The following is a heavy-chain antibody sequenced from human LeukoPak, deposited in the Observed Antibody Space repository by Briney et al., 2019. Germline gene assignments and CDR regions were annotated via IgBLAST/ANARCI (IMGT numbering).Heavy chain of an antibody. CDR2: IYTSGST. Sequence: PSQTLSLTCTVSGGSISSGSYCWSWIRQPAGKGLEWIGRIYTSGSTNYNPSLKSRVIISVDTSKNQFSLKLSSVTAADTAVYYCARGLRYSSSWSVYFDYWGQGTLVTVSS. CDR1: GGSISSGSYC. D-gene: IGHD6-13*01. J-gene: IGHJ4*02. V-gene: IGHV4-61*02. CDR3: ARGLRYSSSWSVYFDY.